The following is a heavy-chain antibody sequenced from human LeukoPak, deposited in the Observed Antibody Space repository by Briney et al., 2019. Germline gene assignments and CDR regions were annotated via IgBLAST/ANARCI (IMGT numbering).Heavy chain of an antibody. J-gene: IGHJ5*02. CDR2: IFYSGST. D-gene: IGHD3-10*01. V-gene: IGHV4-39*07. Sequence: PSETLSLTCTVSSGSISTSNYYWGWVRQPPGTALEWIGNIFYSGSTYYNPSLKSRVTISVDTSKNQFSLKLSSVTAADTAVYYCARRGLLLWFETEPLAFDPWGQGTLVTVSS. CDR1: SGSISTSNYY. CDR3: ARRGLLLWFETEPLAFDP.